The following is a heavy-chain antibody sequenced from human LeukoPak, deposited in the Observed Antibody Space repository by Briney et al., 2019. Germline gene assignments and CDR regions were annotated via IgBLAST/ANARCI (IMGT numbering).Heavy chain of an antibody. CDR1: GGSISSGDYY. J-gene: IGHJ6*02. D-gene: IGHD1-7*01. V-gene: IGHV4-30-4*01. CDR2: IYYSGST. Sequence: SETLSLTCTVSGGSISSGDYYWSWFRQPPGTGLEWIGYIYYSGSTYYNPSLKSRVTISVDTSKNQFSLKLSSVTAADTAVYYCARGTTINYYGMDVWGQGTTVTVSS. CDR3: ARGTTINYYGMDV.